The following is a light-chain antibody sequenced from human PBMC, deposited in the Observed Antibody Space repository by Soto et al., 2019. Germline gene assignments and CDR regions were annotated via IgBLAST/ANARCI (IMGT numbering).Light chain of an antibody. V-gene: IGLV1-47*02. CDR3: AAWDDSLSGPV. J-gene: IGLJ2*01. Sequence: QSVLTQPPSASGTPGQRVTISCSGSSSNIGSNYVYWYQQLPGTDPKLLIYTNSQRPSGVPDRFSGSKSGTSASLAISGVQSVDGADYYCAAWDDSLSGPVFGGGTRLTVL. CDR1: SSNIGSNY. CDR2: TNS.